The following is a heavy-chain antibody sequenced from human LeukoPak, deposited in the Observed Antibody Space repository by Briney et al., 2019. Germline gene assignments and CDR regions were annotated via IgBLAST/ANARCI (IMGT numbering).Heavy chain of an antibody. Sequence: GGSLRLSCAASGFTFSSYGMHWVRQAPGKGLEWVAVISYDGSNKYYADSVKGRFTISRDNSKNTLYLQMNSLRAEDTAVYYCARDLSWGYFDYWGQGTLVTVSS. CDR3: ARDLSWGYFDY. CDR2: ISYDGSNK. V-gene: IGHV3-30*03. J-gene: IGHJ4*02. D-gene: IGHD7-27*01. CDR1: GFTFSSYG.